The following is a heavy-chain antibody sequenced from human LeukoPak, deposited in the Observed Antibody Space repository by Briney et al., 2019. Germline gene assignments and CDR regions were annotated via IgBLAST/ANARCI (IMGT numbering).Heavy chain of an antibody. CDR2: IYYSGST. V-gene: IGHV4-39*07. Sequence: SETLSLTCTVSGGSISSSSYYWGWIRQPPGKGLEWIGSIYYSGSTYYNPSLKSRVTISVDTSKNQFSLELSSVTAADTAVYYCARVNYDFWTARDYYYMDVWGKGTTVTVSS. CDR3: ARVNYDFWTARDYYYMDV. D-gene: IGHD3-3*01. J-gene: IGHJ6*03. CDR1: GGSISSSSYY.